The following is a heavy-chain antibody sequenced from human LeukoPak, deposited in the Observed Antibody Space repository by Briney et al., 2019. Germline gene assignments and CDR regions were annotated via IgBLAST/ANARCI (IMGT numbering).Heavy chain of an antibody. CDR2: MNPNSGNT. Sequence: GASVKVSCKASGGTFSSYAINWVRQATGQGLEWMGWMNPNSGNTGYAQKFQGRVTITRNTSISTAYMELSSLRSEDTAVYYCARVGRSGWPDYWGQGTLVTVSS. CDR3: ARVGRSGWPDY. J-gene: IGHJ4*02. D-gene: IGHD6-19*01. V-gene: IGHV1-8*03. CDR1: GGTFSSYA.